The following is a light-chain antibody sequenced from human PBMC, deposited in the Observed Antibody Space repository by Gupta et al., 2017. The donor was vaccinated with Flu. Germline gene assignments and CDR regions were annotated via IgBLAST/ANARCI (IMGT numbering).Light chain of an antibody. CDR3: QGWYSLSDHRYWV. Sequence: NGIGSKVVHWYQQKPGQAPILVIYDGSDRPSGIPERFSGSNSGNTATLTIRRVEVGDEADYYCQGWYSLSDHRYWVFGGGTKVTVL. V-gene: IGLV3-21*02. CDR2: DGS. CDR1: GIGSKV. J-gene: IGLJ3*02.